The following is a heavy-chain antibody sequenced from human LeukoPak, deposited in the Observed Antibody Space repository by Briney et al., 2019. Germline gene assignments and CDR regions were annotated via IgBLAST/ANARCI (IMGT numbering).Heavy chain of an antibody. V-gene: IGHV3-43D*03. D-gene: IGHD6-13*01. CDR2: ISWDGGST. CDR3: AKDIPRRGSSWFGGFGYYYYYGMDV. CDR1: GFTFDDYA. Sequence: GGSLRLSCAASGFTFDDYAMHWVRQAPGKGLEWVSLISWDGGSTYYADSVKGRFTISRDNSKNSLYLQMNSLRAEDTALYYCAKDIPRRGSSWFGGFGYYYYYGMDVWGQGTTVTVSS. J-gene: IGHJ6*02.